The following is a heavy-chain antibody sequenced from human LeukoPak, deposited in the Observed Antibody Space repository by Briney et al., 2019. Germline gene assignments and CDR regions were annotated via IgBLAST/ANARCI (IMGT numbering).Heavy chain of an antibody. D-gene: IGHD6-13*01. CDR2: IYHSGST. CDR1: GYSISSGYY. Sequence: PSETLSLTCTVSGYSISSGYYWGWIRQPPGKGLEWIGNIYHSGSTFYNPSLKSRVTISADTSKNQFSLKLSSVTAADTAVYYCARGYSSSWYFNWFDPWGQGTLVTVSS. J-gene: IGHJ5*02. CDR3: ARGYSSSWYFNWFDP. V-gene: IGHV4-38-2*02.